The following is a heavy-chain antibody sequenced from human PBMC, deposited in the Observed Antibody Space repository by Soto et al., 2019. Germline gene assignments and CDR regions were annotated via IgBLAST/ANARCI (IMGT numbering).Heavy chain of an antibody. D-gene: IGHD3-3*01. CDR1: GGTFGNTA. Sequence: QVQLVQSGAGVKKPGSSVNVSCKTSGGTFGNTAVTWVRQAPRQGLEWMGGIVPMFGTANYAQKFQGRVTITADESTNTAYMELRSLRSDDTAVYYCARDGDPGYTFWSGPLGGGRFDPWGQGTLVTVSS. CDR3: ARDGDPGYTFWSGPLGGGRFDP. CDR2: IVPMFGTA. J-gene: IGHJ5*02. V-gene: IGHV1-69*12.